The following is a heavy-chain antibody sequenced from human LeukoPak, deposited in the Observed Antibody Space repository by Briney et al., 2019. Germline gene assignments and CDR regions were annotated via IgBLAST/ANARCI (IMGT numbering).Heavy chain of an antibody. Sequence: ASVKVSCKASGYTFTSYGISWVRQAPGQGLEWMGWISAYNGNTNYAQKLQGRVTMTTDTSTSTAYMELRSLRSDDTAVYYGARGLVGTQPNSPVDYWGQGTLVTVSS. V-gene: IGHV1-18*01. CDR1: GYTFTSYG. CDR2: ISAYNGNT. D-gene: IGHD1-26*01. CDR3: ARGLVGTQPNSPVDY. J-gene: IGHJ4*02.